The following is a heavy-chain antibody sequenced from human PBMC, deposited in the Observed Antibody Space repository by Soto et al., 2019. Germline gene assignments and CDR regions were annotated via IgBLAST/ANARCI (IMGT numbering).Heavy chain of an antibody. Sequence: QVQLVESGGGVVQPGKCLRLSCAASGFTFSRFAMHWVRQAPGKGLEWVAIIWYDGGKKSYADSVEGRFTVSRDNSRNTLYIQMDSLTAEYTGVYYCATERLVRGSSYGGPFNWGQGTLVTVSS. D-gene: IGHD3-22*01. CDR2: IWYDGGKK. CDR1: GFTFSRFA. CDR3: ATERLVRGSSYGGPFN. V-gene: IGHV3-33*03. J-gene: IGHJ4*02.